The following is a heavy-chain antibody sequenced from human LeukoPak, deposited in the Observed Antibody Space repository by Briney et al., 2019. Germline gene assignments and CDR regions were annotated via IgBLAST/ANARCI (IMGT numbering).Heavy chain of an antibody. Sequence: GGSLRLSCAASGFTFSSYAMHWVRQAPGKGLEWVAVIPYDGSNKYYADSVKGRFTISRDNSKNTLYLQMNSLRAEDTAVYYCARQISKYYDFWSGQIDYWGQGTLVTVSS. CDR1: GFTFSSYA. CDR2: IPYDGSNK. CDR3: ARQISKYYDFWSGQIDY. D-gene: IGHD3-3*01. J-gene: IGHJ4*02. V-gene: IGHV3-30-3*01.